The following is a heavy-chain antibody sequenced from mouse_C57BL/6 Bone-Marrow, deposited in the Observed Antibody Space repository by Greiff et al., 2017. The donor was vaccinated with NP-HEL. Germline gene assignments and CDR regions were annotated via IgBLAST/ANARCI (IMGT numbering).Heavy chain of an antibody. Sequence: VQLKQSGAELVRPGASVKLSCTASGFNIKDDYMHWVKQRPEQGLEWIGWIDPENGDTEYASKFQGKATITADTSSNTAYLQLSSLTSEDTAVNYCTYLLLRPDWYFDVWGTGTTVTVSS. CDR2: IDPENGDT. D-gene: IGHD1-1*01. CDR1: GFNIKDDY. J-gene: IGHJ1*03. CDR3: TYLLLRPDWYFDV. V-gene: IGHV14-4*01.